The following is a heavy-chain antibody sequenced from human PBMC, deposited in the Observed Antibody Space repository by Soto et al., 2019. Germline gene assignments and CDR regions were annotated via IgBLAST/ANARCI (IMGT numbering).Heavy chain of an antibody. CDR2: IIPIFGTA. Sequence: QVQLVQSGAEVKKPGSSVKVSCKASGGTFSSYAISWVRQAPGQGLEWMGGIIPIFGTANYAQKFQGSVTITADESTSTAYMELSSLRSEDTAVYYCARSRKDSVVVVVHAYYGMDVWGQGTTVTVSS. D-gene: IGHD2-15*01. CDR1: GGTFSSYA. J-gene: IGHJ6*02. CDR3: ARSRKDSVVVVVHAYYGMDV. V-gene: IGHV1-69*12.